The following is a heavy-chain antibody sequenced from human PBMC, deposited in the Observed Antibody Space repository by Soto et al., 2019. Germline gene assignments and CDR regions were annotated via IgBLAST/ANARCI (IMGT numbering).Heavy chain of an antibody. CDR2: ISSSGSTI. CDR1: GFTFSDYY. Sequence: QVQLVESGGGLVKPGGSLRLSCAASGFTFSDYYMSWIRQAPGKGLEWVSYISSSGSTIYYAASVKGRFTISRDNAKNSLYLQMNSMRAEDTAVDYCARVLESSGYQFGLKGWGQVTMVTVSS. CDR3: ARVLESSGYQFGLKG. D-gene: IGHD3-22*01. V-gene: IGHV3-11*01. J-gene: IGHJ3*01.